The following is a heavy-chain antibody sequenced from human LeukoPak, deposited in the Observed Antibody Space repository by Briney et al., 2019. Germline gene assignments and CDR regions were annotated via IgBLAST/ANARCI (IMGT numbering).Heavy chain of an antibody. V-gene: IGHV3-9*01. J-gene: IGHJ4*02. Sequence: GGSLRLSCAASGFTFDDYAMHWVRQAPGKGLEWVSGISWNSGSIGYADSVKGRFTISRDNAKNSLHLQMNSLRAEDTALYYCAKATMVQGVAFDYWGQGTLVTVSS. CDR2: ISWNSGSI. CDR1: GFTFDDYA. CDR3: AKATMVQGVAFDY. D-gene: IGHD3-10*01.